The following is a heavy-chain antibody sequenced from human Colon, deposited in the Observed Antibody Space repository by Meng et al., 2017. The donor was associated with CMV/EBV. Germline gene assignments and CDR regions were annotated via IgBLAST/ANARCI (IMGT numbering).Heavy chain of an antibody. Sequence: GESLKLSCRGSGFSFTIFWIAWVRQVPGQGLEWVGIISPNGNDVIYNPSFQGQVTISADNSMNTAYLQWSSLKASDTAMYFCARQDGRTATCPDFDTWGQGTLVTVSS. CDR3: ARQDGRTATCPDFDT. D-gene: IGHD3-9*01. J-gene: IGHJ4*02. CDR1: GFSFTIFW. CDR2: ISPNGNDV. V-gene: IGHV5-51*01.